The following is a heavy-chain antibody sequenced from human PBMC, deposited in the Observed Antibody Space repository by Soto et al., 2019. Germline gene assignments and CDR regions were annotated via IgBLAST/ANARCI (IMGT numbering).Heavy chain of an antibody. D-gene: IGHD7-27*01. CDR2: IYYSGST. CDR3: ARRWGTFFDF. J-gene: IGHJ4*02. V-gene: IGHV4-59*01. Sequence: SETLSLTCTVSGGSISSYYWSWIRQPPGKGLEWIGYIYYSGSTNYNPSLKSRVTISVDTSKNQFSLKLSSVTAADTAVYYCARRWGTFFDFWGQGTLVTVSS. CDR1: GGSISSYY.